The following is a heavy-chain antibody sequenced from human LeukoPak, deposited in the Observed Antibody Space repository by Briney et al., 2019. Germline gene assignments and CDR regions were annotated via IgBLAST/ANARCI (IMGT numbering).Heavy chain of an antibody. Sequence: SETLSLTCTVSGGSISSYYWSWIRQPPGKGLEWIWYIYTSGSTNYNPSLKSRVTISVDTSKNQFSLQLSSVTAEDTAVYYCARLAAPLRRVFDIWGQGTMVTVSS. CDR2: IYTSGST. D-gene: IGHD6-19*01. CDR3: ARLAAPLRRVFDI. J-gene: IGHJ3*02. CDR1: GGSISSYY. V-gene: IGHV4-4*09.